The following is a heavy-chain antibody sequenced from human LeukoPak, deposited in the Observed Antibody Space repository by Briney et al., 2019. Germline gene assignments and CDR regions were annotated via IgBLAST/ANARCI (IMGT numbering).Heavy chain of an antibody. Sequence: TSETLSLTCTVSGGSISSSYWSWIRQPPGKGLEWIGYIYYSGSTNCNPSLKSRVAISVDTSKNQFSLKLSSVTAADTAVYYCARGPVHFDLWGRGTLVTVSS. V-gene: IGHV4-59*08. CDR2: IYYSGST. CDR1: GGSISSSY. J-gene: IGHJ2*01. CDR3: ARGPVHFDL.